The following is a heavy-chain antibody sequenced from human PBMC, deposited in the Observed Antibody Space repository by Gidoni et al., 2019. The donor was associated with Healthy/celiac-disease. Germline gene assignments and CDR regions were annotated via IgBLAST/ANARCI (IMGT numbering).Heavy chain of an antibody. Sequence: EVQLVQSGAEVKKPGESLKISCKGSGYSFTSYWIGRVRQMPGKGLEWMVIISPGDSDTRYSPSFQGQVTISADKSISTAYLQWSSLKASDTAMYYCAIHCGGDCSPGGDAFDIWGQGTMVTVSS. CDR1: GYSFTSYW. J-gene: IGHJ3*02. CDR3: AIHCGGDCSPGGDAFDI. D-gene: IGHD2-21*01. V-gene: IGHV5-51*01. CDR2: ISPGDSDT.